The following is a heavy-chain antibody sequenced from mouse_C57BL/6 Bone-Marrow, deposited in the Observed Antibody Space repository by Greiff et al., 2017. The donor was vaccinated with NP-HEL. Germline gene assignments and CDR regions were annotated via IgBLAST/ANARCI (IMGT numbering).Heavy chain of an antibody. J-gene: IGHJ3*01. V-gene: IGHV2-2*01. CDR1: GFSLTSYG. Sequence: VQLQESGPGLVQPSQCLSISCTVSGFSLTSYGVHWVRQSPGKGLEWLGVIWSGGRTDYNAAFISRLSIRKDNSKSQVFFKMNSLQADDTAIYYCAKLLLTYWGQGTLVTVSA. CDR3: AKLLLTY. CDR2: IWSGGRT. D-gene: IGHD1-1*01.